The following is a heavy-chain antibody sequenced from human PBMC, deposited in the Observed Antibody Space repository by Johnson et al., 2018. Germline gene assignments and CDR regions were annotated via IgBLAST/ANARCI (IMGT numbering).Heavy chain of an antibody. V-gene: IGHV3-30-3*01. CDR3: ARGMVPPSGSYYERRPGDAFDI. J-gene: IGHJ3*02. Sequence: VQLVESGGGVVQPGRSLRLSCAASGFTFSSYAMHWVRQAPGKGLEWVAVISYDGSNKYYADSVKGRFTISRDNSKNTPYLQMNSLRAEDPAVYYCARGMVPPSGSYYERRPGDAFDIWGQGTMVTVSS. CDR2: ISYDGSNK. CDR1: GFTFSSYA. D-gene: IGHD1-26*01.